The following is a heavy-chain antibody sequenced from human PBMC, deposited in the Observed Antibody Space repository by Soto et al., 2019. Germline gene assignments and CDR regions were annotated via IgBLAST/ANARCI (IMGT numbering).Heavy chain of an antibody. J-gene: IGHJ4*02. CDR2: INAGNGNT. V-gene: IGHV1-3*01. CDR3: ARAPSGYYYAVDY. CDR1: GYTFTSYA. Sequence: QVQLVQSGAEVKKPGASVKVSCKASGYTFTSYAMHWVRQAPGQRLEWMGWINAGNGNTKYSQKFQGRVTITRDTSASTAYMELSSLRSEDTAVYYGARAPSGYYYAVDYWGQGTLVTVSS. D-gene: IGHD3-22*01.